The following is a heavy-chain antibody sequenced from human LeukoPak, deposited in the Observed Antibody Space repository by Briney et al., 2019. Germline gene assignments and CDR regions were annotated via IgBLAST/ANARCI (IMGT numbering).Heavy chain of an antibody. CDR1: GFTFSDNY. CDR2: MYSRGDT. V-gene: IGHV3-53*01. D-gene: IGHD6-13*01. J-gene: IGHJ5*02. CDR3: ARDAPQVPAAGVLAS. Sequence: AGGSLRLSCAASGFTFSDNYMSWVRQAPGKGLEWVSVMYSRGDTYYAKSVTGRFSFSRDISKNTLYLQMNGLRTEDTAMYYCARDAPQVPAAGVLASWGQGTLVIVSS.